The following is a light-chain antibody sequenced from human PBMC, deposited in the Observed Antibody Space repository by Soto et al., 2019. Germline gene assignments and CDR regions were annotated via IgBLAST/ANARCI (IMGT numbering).Light chain of an antibody. CDR2: LGS. CDR1: QSLLHSNGYNY. CDR3: MQALQTRWT. Sequence: DIVMTQSPLSLPVTPGEPASISCRSSQSLLHSNGYNYLDWYLQKPGQSPQLLIYLGSNRASGVPDRFSGSGSGTDFTLKISRVEAEDVGVYYCMQALQTRWTFCQGTKVEIK. V-gene: IGKV2-28*01. J-gene: IGKJ1*01.